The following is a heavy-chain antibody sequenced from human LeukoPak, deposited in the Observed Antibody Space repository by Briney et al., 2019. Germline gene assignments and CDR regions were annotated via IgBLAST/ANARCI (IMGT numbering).Heavy chain of an antibody. V-gene: IGHV4-30-4*01. CDR2: IYYSGST. J-gene: IGHJ6*02. Sequence: SETLSLTCTVSGGSISSGDYYWSWIRQPPGKGLEWIGYIYYSGSTYYNPSLKSRVTISVDTSKNQFSLKLSSVTAADTAVYYCARDDSNYGQYGMDVWGQGTTVTVSS. D-gene: IGHD4-11*01. CDR1: GGSISSGDYY. CDR3: ARDDSNYGQYGMDV.